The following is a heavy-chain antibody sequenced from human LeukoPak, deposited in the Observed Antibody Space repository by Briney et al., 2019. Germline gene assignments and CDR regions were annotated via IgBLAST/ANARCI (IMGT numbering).Heavy chain of an antibody. CDR3: AELGITMIGGV. Sequence: PGGSLRLSCTVSGITVSSNSMSWVRQAPGKGLEWVSFIYSDNTHYSDSVKGRFTIYRDNAKNSLYLQMNSLRAEDTAVYYCAELGITMIGGVWGKGTTVTISS. CDR2: IYSDNT. D-gene: IGHD3-10*02. V-gene: IGHV3-53*01. J-gene: IGHJ6*04. CDR1: GITVSSNS.